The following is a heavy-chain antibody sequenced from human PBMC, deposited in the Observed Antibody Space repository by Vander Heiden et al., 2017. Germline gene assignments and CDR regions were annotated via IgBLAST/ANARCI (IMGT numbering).Heavy chain of an antibody. Sequence: QLQLQESGPGLVKPSETLSLTCTVSGGSISSSRYYWGWMRQPPGKGLEWIGSIYYSGSTYYNPSLKSRVTISVDTSKNQFSLKLSSVTAADTAVYYCARSLIKGWLAAAGVNWFDPWGQGTLVTVSS. J-gene: IGHJ5*02. D-gene: IGHD6-13*01. CDR1: GGSISSSRYY. CDR3: ARSLIKGWLAAAGVNWFDP. CDR2: IYYSGST. V-gene: IGHV4-39*01.